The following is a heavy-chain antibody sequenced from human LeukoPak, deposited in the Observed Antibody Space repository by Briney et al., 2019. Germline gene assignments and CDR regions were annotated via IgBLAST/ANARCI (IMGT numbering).Heavy chain of an antibody. CDR1: GYIFSDYY. CDR2: INPNSGGT. D-gene: IGHD3-10*01. V-gene: IGHV1-2*02. CDR3: ARDPYGSGNYYFDY. J-gene: IGHJ4*02. Sequence: ASVIVSCKASGYIFSDYYMHWVRQAPGQGLEWMGWINPNSGGTNYAQNFQGRGTMTRDTSISTAYMELSGLKSDDTAVYYCARDPYGSGNYYFDYWGQGTLVTVSS.